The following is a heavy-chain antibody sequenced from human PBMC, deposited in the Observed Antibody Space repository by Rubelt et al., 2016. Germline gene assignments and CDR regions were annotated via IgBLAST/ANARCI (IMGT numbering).Heavy chain of an antibody. Sequence: QVQLKQWGAGLLKPSETLSVTCAVYGGSFSGYYWTWIRQPPGKGLEWIGEINHGGSTNHNPSLKSQVTIAVDTSKNQISRKLRSVTAADTAIYYCARSSGYDYVYDYWGQGTLVTVSS. J-gene: IGHJ4*02. CDR2: INHGGST. V-gene: IGHV4-34*01. CDR1: GGSFSGYY. CDR3: ARSSGYDYVYDY. D-gene: IGHD5-12*01.